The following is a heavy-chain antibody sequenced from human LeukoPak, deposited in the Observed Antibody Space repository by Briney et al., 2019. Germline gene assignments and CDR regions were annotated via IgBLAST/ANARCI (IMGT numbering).Heavy chain of an antibody. CDR2: IGTAGDT. V-gene: IGHV3-13*01. CDR1: GFTFSSYD. Sequence: GGSLRLSCAASGFTFSSYDMHWVRHATGKGLEWVSAIGTAGDTYYPGSVKGRFTTSRENAKNSLYLQMNSLRAGDTAVYYCARGTYCSSTSCPYYYYGMDVWGQGTTVTVSS. D-gene: IGHD2-2*01. J-gene: IGHJ6*02. CDR3: ARGTYCSSTSCPYYYYGMDV.